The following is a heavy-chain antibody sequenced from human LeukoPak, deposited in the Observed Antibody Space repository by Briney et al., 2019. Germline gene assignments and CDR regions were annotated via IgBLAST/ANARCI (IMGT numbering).Heavy chain of an antibody. V-gene: IGHV3-30*02. Sequence: PGGSLMLSCAASGFTFSSYGMHGVRQAPGKGLEWVAFIRYDGSNKYYADSVKGRFTISRDNSKNTLYLQMNSLRAADTAVYYCAKDLGDYGDYWGQGTLVTVSS. CDR3: AKDLGDYGDY. D-gene: IGHD4-17*01. CDR1: GFTFSSYG. CDR2: IRYDGSNK. J-gene: IGHJ4*02.